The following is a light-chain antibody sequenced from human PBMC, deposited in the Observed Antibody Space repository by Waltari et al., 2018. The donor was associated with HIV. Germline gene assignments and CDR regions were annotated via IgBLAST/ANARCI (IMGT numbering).Light chain of an antibody. J-gene: IGKJ4*01. CDR2: GET. V-gene: IGKV1-27*01. Sequence: DIQMTQSPSSLSASVGDRVTITCRASQGVRQYVAWYHQRPWEHPKVVSYGETIVQAGVEPRFSASGSGTDFSLTISSLRAEDLGIYYCQTYNGPPFAFGGGTKV. CDR3: QTYNGPPFA. CDR1: QGVRQY.